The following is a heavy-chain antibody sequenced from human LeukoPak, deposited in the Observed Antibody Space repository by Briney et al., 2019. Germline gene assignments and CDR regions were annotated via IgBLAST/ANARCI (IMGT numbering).Heavy chain of an antibody. Sequence: GGSLRLSCAASGFTFDDYAMHWVRQASGKGLEWVSGISWNSGSIGYADSEKGRFTISRDNAKNSLYLQMNSLRAEDTALYYCASSSGWYTDWGQGTLVTVSS. D-gene: IGHD6-19*01. V-gene: IGHV3-9*01. CDR3: ASSSGWYTD. CDR2: ISWNSGSI. J-gene: IGHJ4*02. CDR1: GFTFDDYA.